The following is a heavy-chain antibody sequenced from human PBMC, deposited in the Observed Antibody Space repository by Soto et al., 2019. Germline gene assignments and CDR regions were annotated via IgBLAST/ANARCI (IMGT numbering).Heavy chain of an antibody. CDR3: AKDHKILGFDY. CDR1: GFTFSSYA. Sequence: GGSLRLSCAASGFTFSSYAVSWVRQAPGKGLEWVSAISGSGGSTYYADSVKGRFTISRDNSKNTLYLQTNSLRAEDTAVYYCAKDHKILGFDYWGQGTLVTVSS. CDR2: ISGSGGST. D-gene: IGHD3-16*01. J-gene: IGHJ4*02. V-gene: IGHV3-23*01.